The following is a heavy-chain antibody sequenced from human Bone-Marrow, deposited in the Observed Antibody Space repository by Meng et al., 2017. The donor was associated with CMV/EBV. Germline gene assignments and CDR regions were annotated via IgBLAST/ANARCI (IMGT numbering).Heavy chain of an antibody. CDR2: IYYSGST. CDR1: GGSISSSSYY. CDR3: ARGRGRRVNWFDP. J-gene: IGHJ5*02. Sequence: SETLSLTCTVSGGSISSSSYYWGWIRQPPGKGLEWIGSIYYSGSTYYNPSLKSRVTISVDTSKNQFSLKLSSVTAADTAVYYCARGRGRRVNWFDPWGQGTLVTVSS. V-gene: IGHV4-39*07. D-gene: IGHD6-6*01.